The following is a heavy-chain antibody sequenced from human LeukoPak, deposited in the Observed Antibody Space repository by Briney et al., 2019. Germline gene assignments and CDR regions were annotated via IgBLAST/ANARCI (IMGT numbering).Heavy chain of an antibody. D-gene: IGHD3-22*01. J-gene: IGHJ4*02. CDR1: GGTFSSYA. CDR2: IIPIFGTA. CDR3: ARHPYYDSRGYYVY. Sequence: SVKVSCKASGGTFSSYAISWVRQAPGQGLEWMGRIIPIFGTANYAQKLQGRVTMTTDTSTTTAYMELRSLRSDDTAIYYCARHPYYDSRGYYVYWGQGTLATVSS. V-gene: IGHV1-69*05.